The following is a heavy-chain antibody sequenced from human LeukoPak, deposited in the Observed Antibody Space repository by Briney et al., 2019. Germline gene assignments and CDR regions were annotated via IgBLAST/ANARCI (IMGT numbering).Heavy chain of an antibody. CDR1: GGSFSGYY. D-gene: IGHD3-3*01. V-gene: IGHV4-34*01. Sequence: SETLSLTCAVYGGSFSGYYWSWIRQPPGKGLEWSGEINDSGSTNYNPSLKSRVTISVDTSKNQFSLKLSSVTAADTAVYYCARMFYDPYYFDYWGQGILVTVSS. CDR2: INDSGST. CDR3: ARMFYDPYYFDY. J-gene: IGHJ4*02.